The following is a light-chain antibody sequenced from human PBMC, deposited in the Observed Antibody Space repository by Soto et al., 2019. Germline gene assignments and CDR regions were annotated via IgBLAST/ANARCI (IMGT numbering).Light chain of an antibody. CDR3: ATWDDSLSGPGV. J-gene: IGLJ1*01. V-gene: IGLV1-47*01. Sequence: QSVLTQAPSSCGHTGQMVTVSCSGSSSNIGSNNVHWYQQLPGTAPKLLIYKNNQRPSGVPDRFSGSKSGTSASLAISGLRSEDEADYFCATWDDSLSGPGVFGTGTKVTVL. CDR2: KNN. CDR1: SSNIGSNN.